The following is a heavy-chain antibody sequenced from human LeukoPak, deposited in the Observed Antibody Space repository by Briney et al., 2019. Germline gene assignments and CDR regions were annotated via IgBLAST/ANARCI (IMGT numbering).Heavy chain of an antibody. Sequence: GGSLRLSCAASGFTFSSYAMSWVRQAPGKGLEWVSAISGSGGSTYYADSVKGRFTISRDNSKNTLYLQMNSLRAEDTAVYYCAKDSPPGWVVGELGFDYWGQGTLVTVSS. V-gene: IGHV3-23*01. D-gene: IGHD1-26*01. J-gene: IGHJ4*02. CDR3: AKDSPPGWVVGELGFDY. CDR2: ISGSGGST. CDR1: GFTFSSYA.